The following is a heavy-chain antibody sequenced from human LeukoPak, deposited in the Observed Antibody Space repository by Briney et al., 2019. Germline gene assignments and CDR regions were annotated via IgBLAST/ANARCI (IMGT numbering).Heavy chain of an antibody. CDR1: GGSVNSGTYY. CDR3: ARGPARITIFGVGRPWFDP. CDR2: INHSGST. D-gene: IGHD3-3*01. Sequence: SETLSLTCTVSGGSVNSGTYYWNWIRQPPGKGLEWIGEINHSGSTNYNPSLKSRVTISVDTSKNQFSLKLSSVTAADTAVYYCARGPARITIFGVGRPWFDPWGQGTLVTVSS. J-gene: IGHJ5*02. V-gene: IGHV4-39*07.